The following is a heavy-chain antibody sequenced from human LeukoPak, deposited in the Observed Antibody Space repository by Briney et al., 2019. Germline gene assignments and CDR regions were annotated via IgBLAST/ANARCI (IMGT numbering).Heavy chain of an antibody. CDR2: IYYSGST. CDR3: AGSTYYYGSGSYYRRFDY. V-gene: IGHV4-59*01. J-gene: IGHJ4*02. CDR1: GGSISSYY. D-gene: IGHD3-10*01. Sequence: PSETLSLTCTVSGGSISSYYRSWIRQPPGKGLEWIGYIYYSGSTNYNPSLKSRVTISVDTSKNQFSLKLSSVTAADTAVYYCAGSTYYYGSGSYYRRFDYWGQGTLVTVSS.